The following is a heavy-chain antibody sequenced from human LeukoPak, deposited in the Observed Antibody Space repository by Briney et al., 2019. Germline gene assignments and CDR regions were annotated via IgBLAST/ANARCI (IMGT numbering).Heavy chain of an antibody. CDR2: IYHSGST. D-gene: IGHD4-17*01. J-gene: IGHJ4*02. V-gene: IGHV4-38-2*02. Sequence: SETLSLTCIVSGSSISSSYYWGWIRQPPGKGLEWIGSIYHSGSTYYNPSLKSRVTMSVDKSKNHFSLKLNSVSAADTAIYYCARTDYGDYAPDQWGQGTLVTVSS. CDR1: GSSISSSYY. CDR3: ARTDYGDYAPDQ.